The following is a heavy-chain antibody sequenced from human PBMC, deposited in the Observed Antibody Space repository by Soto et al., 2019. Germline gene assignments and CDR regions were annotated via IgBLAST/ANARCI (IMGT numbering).Heavy chain of an antibody. CDR1: GFTFSSYG. CDR2: ISYDGSNK. V-gene: IGHV3-30*03. CDR3: ATAGDSSGYYFDY. Sequence: GGSLRLSCAASGFTFSSYGMHWVRQAPGKGLEWVAVISYDGSNKYYADSVKGRFTISRDNSKNTLYLQMNSLRAEDTAVYYCATAGDSSGYYFDYWGQGTLVTVSS. J-gene: IGHJ4*02. D-gene: IGHD3-22*01.